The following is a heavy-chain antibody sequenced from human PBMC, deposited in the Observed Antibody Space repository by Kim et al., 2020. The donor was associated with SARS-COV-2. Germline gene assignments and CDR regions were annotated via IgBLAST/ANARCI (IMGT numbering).Heavy chain of an antibody. CDR1: GGSISSSSYY. V-gene: IGHV4-39*01. CDR3: ADGFYDSSGYYFNY. Sequence: SETLSLTCTVSGGSISSSSYYWGWIRQPPGKGLEWIGSIYYSGSTYYNPSLKSRVTISVDTSKNQFSLKLSSVTAADTAVYYCADGFYDSSGYYFNYWGQGTLVTVSS. J-gene: IGHJ4*02. CDR2: IYYSGST. D-gene: IGHD3-22*01.